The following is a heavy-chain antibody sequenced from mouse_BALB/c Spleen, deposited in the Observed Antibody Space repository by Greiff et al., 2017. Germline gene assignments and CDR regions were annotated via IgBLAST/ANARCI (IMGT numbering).Heavy chain of an antibody. CDR2: ISSGGSYT. V-gene: IGHV5-6*02. Sequence: EVMLVESGGDLVKPGGSLKLSCAASGFTFSSYGMSWVRQTPDKRLEWVATISSGGSYTYYPDSVKGRFTISRDNAKNTLYLQMSSLKSEDTAMYFSARRDILLVYPGFDNRGEETTLSHSS. CDR3: ARRDILLVYPGFDN. D-gene: IGHD6-2*01. CDR1: GFTFSSYG. J-gene: IGHJ2*01.